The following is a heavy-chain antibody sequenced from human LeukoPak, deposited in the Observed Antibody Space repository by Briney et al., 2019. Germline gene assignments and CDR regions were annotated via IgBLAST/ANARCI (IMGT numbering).Heavy chain of an antibody. D-gene: IGHD6-19*01. Sequence: GRSLRLSCAASGFTFDDYAMHWVRQAPGKGLEWVSGISWNSGSIGYADSVKGRFTISRDNAKNSLYLQMNSLRAEDMALYYCAKEGSGAHYFDYWGQGTLVTVSS. J-gene: IGHJ4*02. CDR1: GFTFDDYA. CDR3: AKEGSGAHYFDY. V-gene: IGHV3-9*03. CDR2: ISWNSGSI.